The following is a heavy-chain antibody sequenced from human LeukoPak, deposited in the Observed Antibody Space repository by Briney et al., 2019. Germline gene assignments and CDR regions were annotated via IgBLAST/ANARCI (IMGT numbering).Heavy chain of an antibody. V-gene: IGHV1-2*02. J-gene: IGHJ6*03. CDR3: ARRGYSGYDYPRVYYYMDV. CDR1: GYTITDHY. D-gene: IGHD5-12*01. Sequence: ASVKVSCKASGYTITDHYMHWLRQAPGQGLEWMGWINPNSGGTKSAQKFQGRVTMTRNTSISTAYMELSSLRSEDTAVYYCARRGYSGYDYPRVYYYMDVWGKGTTVTISS. CDR2: INPNSGGT.